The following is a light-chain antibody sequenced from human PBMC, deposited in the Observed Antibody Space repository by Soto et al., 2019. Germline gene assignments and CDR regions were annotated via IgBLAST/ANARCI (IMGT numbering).Light chain of an antibody. V-gene: IGLV2-14*01. J-gene: IGLJ2*01. CDR3: SSYTSSSTLEV. CDR2: EVS. CDR1: SNDIGAYDY. Sequence: QSALTQPASASGSPGQSVTISCTGTSNDIGAYDYVSWYQQHPGKAPKLMIYEVSNRPSGVSNRFSGSKSGNTASLTISGLQAEDEADYYCSSYTSSSTLEVFGGGTKLTVL.